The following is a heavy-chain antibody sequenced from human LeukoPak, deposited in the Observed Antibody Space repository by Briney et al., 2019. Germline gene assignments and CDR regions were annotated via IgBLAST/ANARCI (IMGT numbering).Heavy chain of an antibody. CDR2: IKTDGSST. J-gene: IGHJ3*02. Sequence: GGSLRLSCAASGFTFSSYWMHWVRQAPGKGLVWVSRIKTDGSSTSYADSVKGRFTISRDNAKNTLYLQMNSLRAEDTAVYYCARGARSYSSSWDGWADAFDIWGQGTMVTVSS. D-gene: IGHD6-13*01. CDR1: GFTFSSYW. CDR3: ARGARSYSSSWDGWADAFDI. V-gene: IGHV3-74*01.